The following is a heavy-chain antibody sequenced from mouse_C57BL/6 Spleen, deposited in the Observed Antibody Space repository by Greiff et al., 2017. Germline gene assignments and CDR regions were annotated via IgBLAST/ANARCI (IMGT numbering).Heavy chain of an antibody. V-gene: IGHV3-6*01. D-gene: IGHD2-5*01. CDR2: ISYDGSN. CDR1: GYSITSGYY. J-gene: IGHJ1*03. CDR3: ARADYSNYDWYFDV. Sequence: ESGPGLVKPSQSLSLTCSVTGYSITSGYYWNWIRQFPGNKLEWMGYISYDGSNNYNPSLKNRISITRDTSKNQFFLKLNSVTTEDTATYYCARADYSNYDWYFDVWGTGTTVTVSS.